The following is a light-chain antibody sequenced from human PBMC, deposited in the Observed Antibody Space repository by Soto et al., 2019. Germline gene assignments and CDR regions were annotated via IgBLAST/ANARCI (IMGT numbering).Light chain of an antibody. J-gene: IGKJ1*01. CDR2: GAS. Sequence: ETMMTQSPATLYASPGERVTLSCRASQSISDTLAWYQQKPGQAPRLLIHGASTRAPGFPARFSGSGSGTDFTLTISSLQSEDFAVYYCQQYNNWPWTFGQGTKV. CDR1: QSISDT. CDR3: QQYNNWPWT. V-gene: IGKV3-15*01.